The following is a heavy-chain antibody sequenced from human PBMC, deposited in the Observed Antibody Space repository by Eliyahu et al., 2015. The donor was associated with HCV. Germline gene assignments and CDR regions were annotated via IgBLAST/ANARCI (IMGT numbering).Heavy chain of an antibody. Sequence: QVQLVQSGPEVKEPGASVKVSCKASGYXFTXSYIHWVRQAPGQGLEWMGWINPKSGGTNSAQKFQGWVTMTRDTSISTAFMELRRLKSDDTAIYYCARARSRPTISTLWFDPWGQGSLVTVSS. V-gene: IGHV1-2*04. CDR1: GYXFTXSY. CDR2: INPKSGGT. CDR3: ARARSRPTISTLWFDP. J-gene: IGHJ5*02. D-gene: IGHD2/OR15-2a*01.